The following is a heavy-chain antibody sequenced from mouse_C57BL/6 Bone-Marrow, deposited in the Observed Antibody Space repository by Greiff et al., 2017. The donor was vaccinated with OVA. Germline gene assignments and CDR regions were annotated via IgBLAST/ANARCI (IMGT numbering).Heavy chain of an antibody. CDR2: FNPYNDDT. V-gene: IGHV1-47*01. CDR3: AKTNCIGSSCLDY. D-gene: IGHD1-1*01. Sequence: VQLLQSGAELVKPGASVKMSCTASGFTFTTYPIEWMRQTHGKSLEWIGNFNPYNDDTKYTDKFKGKTTLTVENTTSTVYLELSHLTSDDSAVYDCAKTNCIGSSCLDYWGQGTTLTVSS. J-gene: IGHJ2*01. CDR1: GFTFTTYP.